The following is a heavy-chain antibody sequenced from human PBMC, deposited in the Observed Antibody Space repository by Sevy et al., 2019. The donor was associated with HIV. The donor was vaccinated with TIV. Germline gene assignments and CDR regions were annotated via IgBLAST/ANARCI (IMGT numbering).Heavy chain of an antibody. CDR1: GFTFSSYE. CDR2: ISSSGSTI. Sequence: GGSLRLSCVASGFTFSSYEMNWVRQAPGKGLEWVSYISSSGSTIYYADSVKGRFTISRDNAKNSLYLQMNSLRAEDTAVYYCAREGSIFGVVPNYGMDVWGQGTTVTVSS. D-gene: IGHD3-3*01. V-gene: IGHV3-48*03. CDR3: AREGSIFGVVPNYGMDV. J-gene: IGHJ6*02.